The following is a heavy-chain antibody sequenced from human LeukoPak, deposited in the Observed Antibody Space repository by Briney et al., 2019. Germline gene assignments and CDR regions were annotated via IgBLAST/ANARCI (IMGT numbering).Heavy chain of an antibody. D-gene: IGHD2-15*01. CDR1: GGSFSGYY. V-gene: IGHV4-34*01. CDR2: INHSGST. Sequence: SGTLSLTCAVYGGSFSGYYLSWIRQPQGKGLEWIGEINHSGSTNYNPSLKSRVTISVDTSKNQFSLKLSSVTAADTAVYYCARGPTYGRPRDKWYSHRWFDPSGQATLVTVSS. J-gene: IGHJ5*02. CDR3: ARGPTYGRPRDKWYSHRWFDP.